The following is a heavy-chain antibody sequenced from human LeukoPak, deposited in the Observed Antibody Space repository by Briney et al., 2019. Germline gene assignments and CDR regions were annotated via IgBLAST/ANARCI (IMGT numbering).Heavy chain of an antibody. J-gene: IGHJ4*02. D-gene: IGHD5-18*01. CDR3: ARDYGIQLWNFDY. Sequence: SVKVSCKASGGTFSSYAISWVRQAPGQGLEWMGRIIPILGIANYAQKFQGRVTITADKSTSTAYMELSGLRSEDTAVYYCARDYGIQLWNFDYWGQGTLVTVSS. CDR1: GGTFSSYA. V-gene: IGHV1-69*04. CDR2: IIPILGIA.